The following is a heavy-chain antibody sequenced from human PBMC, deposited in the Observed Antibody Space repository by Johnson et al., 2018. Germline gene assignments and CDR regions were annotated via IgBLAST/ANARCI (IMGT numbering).Heavy chain of an antibody. CDR3: ARDRVRWGLLWGGSDAFDI. V-gene: IGHV3-30-3*01. Sequence: QVQLVESGGGVVQPERSLRLSCAASGFTFSSYAMHWVRQAPGKGLAWVAVISYDGSNKYYADSVKGRFTISRDNSKNTLYVQMNSLRAEDTAVYYCARDRVRWGLLWGGSDAFDIWGQGTMVTVSS. CDR2: ISYDGSNK. J-gene: IGHJ3*02. CDR1: GFTFSSYA. D-gene: IGHD1-26*01.